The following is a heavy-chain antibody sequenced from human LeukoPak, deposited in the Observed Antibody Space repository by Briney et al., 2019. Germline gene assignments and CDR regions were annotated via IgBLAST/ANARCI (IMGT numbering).Heavy chain of an antibody. CDR1: GYTFTGYY. CDR3: ARGSCSTSCYGLLPANWFDP. V-gene: IGHV1-2*02. CDR2: INPNSGGT. D-gene: IGHD2-2*01. J-gene: IGHJ5*02. Sequence: ASVKVSCKASGYTFTGYYMRWVRQAPGQGLEWMGWINPNSGGTNYAQKFQGRVTMTRDTSISTAYMELSRLRSDDTAVYYCARGSCSTSCYGLLPANWFDPWGQGTLVTVSS.